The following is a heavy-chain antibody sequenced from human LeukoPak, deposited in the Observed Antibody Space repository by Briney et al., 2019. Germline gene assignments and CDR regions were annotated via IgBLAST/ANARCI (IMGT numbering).Heavy chain of an antibody. D-gene: IGHD4-23*01. CDR2: TSYDGSNN. CDR1: ALTFSGYS. J-gene: IGHJ4*02. Sequence: GGSLTLSCAAFALTFSGYSMDGGCQGPGKGPERGAGTSYDGSNNYYTDSVKVGFTISRDNSKNTLYLQRRGLRAEDTAVYNCAKGTTAVAYYFDYWGQGSLVTVSS. V-gene: IGHV3-30*18. CDR3: AKGTTAVAYYFDY.